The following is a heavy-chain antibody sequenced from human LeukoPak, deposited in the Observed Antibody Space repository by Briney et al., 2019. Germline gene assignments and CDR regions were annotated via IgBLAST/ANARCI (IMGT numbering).Heavy chain of an antibody. CDR1: GGSISSGGYY. CDR3: ARDERRSWYEWST. V-gene: IGHV4-31*03. Sequence: SETLSLTCTVSGGSISSGGYYWSWIRQHPGKGLEWIGYIYYSGSTYYNPSLKSRVTISVDTSRNQFSLKLSSVTAADTAVYYCARDERRSWYEWSTWGQGTLVTVSS. D-gene: IGHD6-13*01. J-gene: IGHJ5*02. CDR2: IYYSGST.